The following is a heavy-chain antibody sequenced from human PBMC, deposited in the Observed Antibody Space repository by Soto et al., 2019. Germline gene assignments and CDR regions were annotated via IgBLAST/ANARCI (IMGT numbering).Heavy chain of an antibody. Sequence: GGSLRLSCAASGFTFSSYSMNWVRQAPGKGLEWVSSISSSSSYIYYADSVKGRFTISRDNAKNSLYLQMNSLRAEDTAVYYCARETGSHDAFDIWGQGTMVTVS. CDR2: ISSSSSYI. D-gene: IGHD3-10*01. V-gene: IGHV3-21*01. J-gene: IGHJ3*02. CDR3: ARETGSHDAFDI. CDR1: GFTFSSYS.